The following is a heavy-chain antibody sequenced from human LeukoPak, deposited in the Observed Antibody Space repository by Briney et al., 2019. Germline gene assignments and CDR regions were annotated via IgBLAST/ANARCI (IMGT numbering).Heavy chain of an antibody. V-gene: IGHV1-8*01. J-gene: IGHJ4*02. CDR2: MNPNSGNT. CDR3: AGDRYYDSSGYYYGDH. Sequence: GASVKVSCKASGYTFTSYDINWVRQATGQGLEWMGWMNPNSGNTGYAQKFQGRVTMTRNTSISTAYVELSSLRSEDTAVYYCAGDRYYDSSGYYYGDHWGQGTLVTVSS. D-gene: IGHD3-22*01. CDR1: GYTFTSYD.